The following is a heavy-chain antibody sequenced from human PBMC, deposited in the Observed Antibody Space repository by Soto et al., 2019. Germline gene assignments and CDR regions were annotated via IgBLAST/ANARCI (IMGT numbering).Heavy chain of an antibody. V-gene: IGHV3-9*01. J-gene: IGHJ6*03. CDR2: ISWNSGSI. CDR1: GFTFDDYA. D-gene: IGHD3-16*01. CDR3: AKDNYSWGSSYYYMDV. Sequence: EVQLVESGGGLVQPGRSLRLSCAASGFTFDDYAMHWVRQAPGKGLEWVSGISWNSGSIGYADSVKGRFTISRDNAKNSLYLQMNSLRAEDTALYYCAKDNYSWGSSYYYMDVWGKGTTVTVSS.